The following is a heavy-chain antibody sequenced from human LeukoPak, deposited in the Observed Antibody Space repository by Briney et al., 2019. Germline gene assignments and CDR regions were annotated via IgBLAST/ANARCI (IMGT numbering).Heavy chain of an antibody. CDR1: GFTFSSYS. D-gene: IGHD6-19*01. J-gene: IGHJ4*02. CDR2: ISSSRSSI. V-gene: IGHV3-48*01. CDR3: ARDPPVAGHFDY. Sequence: GGSLRLSCAASGFTFSSYSMNWVRQAPGKGLEWVSYISSSRSSIYYADSVKGRFTISRDNAKNSLYLQMNSLRAEDTAVYYCARDPPVAGHFDYWGQGTLVTVSS.